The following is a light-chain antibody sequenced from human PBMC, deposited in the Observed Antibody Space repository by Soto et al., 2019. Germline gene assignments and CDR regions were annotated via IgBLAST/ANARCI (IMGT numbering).Light chain of an antibody. V-gene: IGKV2-28*01. CDR3: QHYNSYSEA. Sequence: DIVVTQSPLSLPVTPGEPASISCRSSQSLLHSNGYNYLEWYLQKPGQSPQLLIYLGSNRASGVPDRFSGSGSGTEFTLTISSLQPDDFATYYCQHYNSYSEAFGQGTKVDI. CDR2: LGS. J-gene: IGKJ1*01. CDR1: QSLLHSNGYNY.